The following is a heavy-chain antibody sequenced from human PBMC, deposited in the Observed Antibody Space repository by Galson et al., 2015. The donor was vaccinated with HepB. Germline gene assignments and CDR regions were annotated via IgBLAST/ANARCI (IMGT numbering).Heavy chain of an antibody. Sequence: SLRLSCAASGFTFSNAWMSWVRQAPGKGLEWVGRIKSKTDGGTTDYAAPVKGRFTISRDDSKNTLYLQMNSLKTEDTAVYYCTTDLGVVVAAYAFDIWGQGTMVTVSS. CDR1: GFTFSNAW. J-gene: IGHJ3*02. V-gene: IGHV3-15*01. CDR3: TTDLGVVVAAYAFDI. D-gene: IGHD2-15*01. CDR2: IKSKTDGGTT.